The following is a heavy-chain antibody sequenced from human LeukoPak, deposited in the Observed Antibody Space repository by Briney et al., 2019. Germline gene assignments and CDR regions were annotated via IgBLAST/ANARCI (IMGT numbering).Heavy chain of an antibody. CDR3: ARGDYGGNFFIEYYYGMDV. V-gene: IGHV3-48*01. CDR1: GFTFSSYS. CDR2: ISSSSSTI. J-gene: IGHJ6*02. D-gene: IGHD4-23*01. Sequence: GGSLRLSCAASGFTFSSYSMNWVRQAPGKGLEWVSYISSSSSTIYYAGSVKGRFTISRDNAKNSLYLQMNSLRAEDTAVYYCARGDYGGNFFIEYYYGMDVWGQGTTVTVSS.